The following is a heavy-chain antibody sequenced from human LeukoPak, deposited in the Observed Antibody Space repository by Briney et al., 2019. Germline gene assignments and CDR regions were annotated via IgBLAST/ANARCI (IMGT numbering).Heavy chain of an antibody. CDR2: IIPILGIA. CDR1: GGTFSSYA. J-gene: IGHJ4*02. D-gene: IGHD1-26*01. CDR3: ARANPLWEYHFDY. V-gene: IGHV1-69*04. Sequence: VASVKVSCKASGGTFSSYAISWVRQAPGQGLEWMGRIIPILGIANYAQKFQGRVTITADKSTSTAYMELSSLRSEDTAVYYCARANPLWEYHFDYWGQGTLVTVSS.